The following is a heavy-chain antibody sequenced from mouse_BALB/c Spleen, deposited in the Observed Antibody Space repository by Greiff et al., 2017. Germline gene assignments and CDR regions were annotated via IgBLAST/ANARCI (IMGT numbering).Heavy chain of an antibody. V-gene: IGHV5-6-4*01. CDR3: TRMEDGSLDY. CDR2: ISSGGSYT. D-gene: IGHD1-1*01. J-gene: IGHJ2*01. CDR1: GFTFSSYT. Sequence: EVQLQESGGGLVKPGGSLKLSCAASGFTFSSYTMSWVRQTPEKRLEWVATISSGGSYTYYPDSVKGRFTISRDNAKNTLYLQMSSLKSEDTAMYYCTRMEDGSLDYWGQGTTLTVSS.